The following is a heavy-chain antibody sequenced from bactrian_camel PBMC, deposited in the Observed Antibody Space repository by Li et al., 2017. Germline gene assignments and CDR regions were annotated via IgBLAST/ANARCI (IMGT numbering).Heavy chain of an antibody. CDR1: GSTDSALC. CDR3: AARGGSWYCAGVRSDFGY. Sequence: VQLVESGGGSVQAGGSLRLSCTASGSTDSALCMAWFRQVPGKERELVASVAGGSGYYADSVKGRFTYSEDNAKNTLYLQMSSLKPEDTAMFYCAARGGSWYCAGVRSDFGYWGHGTQVTVS. D-gene: IGHD6*01. V-gene: IGHV3S59*01. CDR2: VAGGSG. J-gene: IGHJ6*01.